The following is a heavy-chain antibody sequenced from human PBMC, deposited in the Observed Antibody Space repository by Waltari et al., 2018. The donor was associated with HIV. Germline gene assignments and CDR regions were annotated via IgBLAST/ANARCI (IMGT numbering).Heavy chain of an antibody. J-gene: IGHJ6*02. CDR1: GFTFDDYA. Sequence: EVQLVESGGGLVQPGRSLRLSCAASGFTFDDYAMHWVRQVPGKGLEWVSGITWNSGRTDYADSVKGRFIISRDNAKNSLYLQMNSLRVEDTALYYCAKSDIDYGMDVWGQGTTVTVSS. CDR2: ITWNSGRT. D-gene: IGHD2-15*01. CDR3: AKSDIDYGMDV. V-gene: IGHV3-9*01.